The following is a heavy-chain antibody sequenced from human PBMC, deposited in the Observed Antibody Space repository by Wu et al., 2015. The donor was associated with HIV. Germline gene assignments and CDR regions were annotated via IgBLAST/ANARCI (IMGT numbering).Heavy chain of an antibody. CDR1: GYTFTSYA. CDR3: AGGSLASGWSTGVAFDL. D-gene: IGHD6-19*01. V-gene: IGHV1-69*13. CDR2: IIFMFGST. J-gene: IGHJ3*01. Sequence: QVQLVQSGAEVKKPGASVKVSCKASGYTFTSYAISWVRQAPGEGLEWMGGIIFMFGSTNYAQKWEGRVTITSDESTSIAYMELSSLRYEDTAVYYCAGGSLASGWSTGVAFDLWGQGTMVSVSS.